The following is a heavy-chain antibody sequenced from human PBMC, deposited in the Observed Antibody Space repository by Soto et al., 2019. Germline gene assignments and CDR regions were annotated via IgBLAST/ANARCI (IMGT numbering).Heavy chain of an antibody. D-gene: IGHD2-21*01. Sequence: EVQLVESGGGLVQPGGSLRLSCAASGFDFSNASMHWVRQAPGKGLVWVSHVNSDGSITTYADSVQGRFTISRDNAKNTVYLQMNSLRVEATAVYSCTRTPAYRSAAWGQGTLVTVSS. CDR2: VNSDGSIT. CDR1: GFDFSNAS. J-gene: IGHJ5*02. CDR3: TRTPAYRSAA. V-gene: IGHV3-74*01.